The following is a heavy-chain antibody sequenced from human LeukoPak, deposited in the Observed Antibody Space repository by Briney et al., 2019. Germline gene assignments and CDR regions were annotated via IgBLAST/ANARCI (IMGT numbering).Heavy chain of an antibody. CDR2: ISGGGETT. J-gene: IGHJ4*02. D-gene: IGHD5-18*01. Sequence: GGSLRLSCSASEFTFSSYEMNWVRQAPRKGLEWVSYISGGGETTLYADSVKGRFTTSRDNAKNSLYLQLTSLRAEDTAVYYCARVGRIQYFDCWGQGTLVTVSS. V-gene: IGHV3-48*03. CDR3: ARVGRIQYFDC. CDR1: EFTFSSYE.